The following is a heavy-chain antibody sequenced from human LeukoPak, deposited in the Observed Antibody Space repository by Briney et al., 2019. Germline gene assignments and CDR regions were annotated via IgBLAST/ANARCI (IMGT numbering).Heavy chain of an antibody. V-gene: IGHV1-69*13. Sequence: SVKVSCKASGGTFSSYAISWVRQAPGQGLEWMGGIIPIFGTANYAQKFQGRVTITADESTSTAYMELSSLRSEDTAVYYCARKITMVRGVIISWFDPWGQGTLVTVSS. D-gene: IGHD3-10*01. CDR1: GGTFSSYA. J-gene: IGHJ5*02. CDR2: IIPIFGTA. CDR3: ARKITMVRGVIISWFDP.